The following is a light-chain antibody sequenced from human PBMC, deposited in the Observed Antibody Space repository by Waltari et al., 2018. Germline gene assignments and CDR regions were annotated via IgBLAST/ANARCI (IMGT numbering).Light chain of an antibody. V-gene: IGLV1-40*01. CDR1: RSNLGEGYD. CDR3: QCYDSRLSGVV. Sequence: QSVLTQPPSVSGAPGQGVTISCTGSRSNLGEGYDVHWYQQVPGTAPKVLIYANSNRHSGVPDRFSGSKSGTSASLAITGLQAEDEADYYCQCYDSRLSGVVFGGGTKLTVL. J-gene: IGLJ2*01. CDR2: ANS.